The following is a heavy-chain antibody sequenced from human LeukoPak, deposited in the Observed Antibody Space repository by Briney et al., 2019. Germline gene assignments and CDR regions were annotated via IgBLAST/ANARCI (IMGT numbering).Heavy chain of an antibody. V-gene: IGHV3-53*01. CDR3: VTDRDSHRGMHV. Sequence: PEGSPRLSCAPSGFTVSSHYVSWVRQAPGRGLEWVSVIYSGVSADYADSVKGRFTISRDNSKNTLYLQMNSLRVEDTAVYYCVTDRDSHRGMHVWGQGTTVTVSS. CDR1: GFTVSSHY. D-gene: IGHD2-15*01. CDR2: IYSGVSA. J-gene: IGHJ6*02.